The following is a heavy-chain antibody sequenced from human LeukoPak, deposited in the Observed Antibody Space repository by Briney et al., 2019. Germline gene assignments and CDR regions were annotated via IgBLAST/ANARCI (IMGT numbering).Heavy chain of an antibody. V-gene: IGHV3-21*01. Sequence: GGSLRLSCAASGFTFSSYSMNWVRQAPGKGLEWVSSISSSSSYIYYADSVKGRFTIPRDNAKNSLYLQMNSLRAEDTAVYYCARGTYDFWSGYYRSGGWFDPWGQGTLVTVSS. D-gene: IGHD3-3*01. CDR2: ISSSSSYI. CDR3: ARGTYDFWSGYYRSGGWFDP. CDR1: GFTFSSYS. J-gene: IGHJ5*02.